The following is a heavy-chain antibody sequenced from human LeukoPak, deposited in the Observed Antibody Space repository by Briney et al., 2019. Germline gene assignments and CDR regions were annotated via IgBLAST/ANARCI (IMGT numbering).Heavy chain of an antibody. CDR3: ARDGLSEGFDP. J-gene: IGHJ5*02. V-gene: IGHV4-59*01. CDR2: IYYSGST. CDR1: GGTISSYY. Sequence: SETLSLTCTVSGGTISSYYWSWIRQPPGKGLEWIGYIYYSGSTNYNPSLKSRVTISGDTSKNQFSLKVTSVTAADTAVYYCARDGLSEGFDPWGQGTLVTVSS.